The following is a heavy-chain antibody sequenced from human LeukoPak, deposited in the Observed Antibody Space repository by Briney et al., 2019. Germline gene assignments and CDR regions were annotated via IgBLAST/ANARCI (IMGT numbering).Heavy chain of an antibody. CDR1: GFTFSRFT. D-gene: IGHD3-10*01. J-gene: IGHJ4*02. CDR3: AKGQLWFGEFSYFDY. V-gene: IGHV3-23*01. CDR2: ISGSDSST. Sequence: PGGSLRLPCAASGFTFSRFTMNWVRQAPGKGLEWVSGISGSDSSTYYADSVKGRFTISRDNSKNTLYLQMNSLRAEDTAVYYCAKGQLWFGEFSYFDYWGQGTLVTVSS.